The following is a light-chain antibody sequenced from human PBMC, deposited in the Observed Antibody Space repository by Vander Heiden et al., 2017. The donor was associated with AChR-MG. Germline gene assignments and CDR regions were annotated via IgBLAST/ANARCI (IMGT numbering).Light chain of an antibody. V-gene: IGLV1-40*01. CDR3: QSYDSSLSGRV. CDR1: TPSSGAGYD. Sequence: QSVLTQPPSVSGALGQRVTTPCTGSTPSSGAGYDAHWHQHLPGTAHRLLICSNRKRPSGVPDRFSGSKSGTSASLVITGLQAEDEADYYCQSYDSSLSGRVFGGGTKLTVL. J-gene: IGLJ3*02. CDR2: SNR.